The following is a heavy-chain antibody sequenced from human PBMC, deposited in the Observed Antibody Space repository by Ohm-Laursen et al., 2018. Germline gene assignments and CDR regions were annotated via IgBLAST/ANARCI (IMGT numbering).Heavy chain of an antibody. J-gene: IGHJ4*02. D-gene: IGHD3-3*01. V-gene: IGHV3-23*01. CDR1: GFTFSSYA. Sequence: SLRLSCTASGFTFSSYAMSWVRQAPGKGLEWVSAISGSGGSTYYADSVKGRFTISRDNSKNTLYLQMNSLRAEDTAVYYCARDLDYDFWSGYGYWGQGTPVTISS. CDR2: ISGSGGST. CDR3: ARDLDYDFWSGYGY.